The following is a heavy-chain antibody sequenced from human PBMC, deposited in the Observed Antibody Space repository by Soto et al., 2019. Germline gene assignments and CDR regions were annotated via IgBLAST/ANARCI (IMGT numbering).Heavy chain of an antibody. Sequence: ASVKVSCKASGYTFTSYAMHWVRQAPGQRLEWMGWINAGNGNTKYSQKFQGRVTITRDTSTSTAYMELRSLRSDDTAVYYCARSPDNIYNWFDPWGQGTLVTVSS. CDR2: INAGNGNT. CDR1: GYTFTSYA. CDR3: ARSPDNIYNWFDP. V-gene: IGHV1-3*01. D-gene: IGHD1-20*01. J-gene: IGHJ5*02.